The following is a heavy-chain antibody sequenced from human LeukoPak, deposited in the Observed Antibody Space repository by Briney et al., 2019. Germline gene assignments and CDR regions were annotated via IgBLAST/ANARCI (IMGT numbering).Heavy chain of an antibody. J-gene: IGHJ4*02. Sequence: SETLSLTCTVSGGSISSYYWSWIRQPAGKGLKWIGRIYTSGSTNYNPSLKSRVTMSVDTSKNQFSLKLSSVTAADTAVYYCARDSGYDYPFDYWGQGTLVTVSS. D-gene: IGHD5-12*01. V-gene: IGHV4-4*07. CDR2: IYTSGST. CDR3: ARDSGYDYPFDY. CDR1: GGSISSYY.